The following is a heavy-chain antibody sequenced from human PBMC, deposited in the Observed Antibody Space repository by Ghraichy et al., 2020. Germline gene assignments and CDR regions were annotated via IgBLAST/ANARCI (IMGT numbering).Heavy chain of an antibody. J-gene: IGHJ6*02. D-gene: IGHD1-26*01. V-gene: IGHV4-59*01. CDR1: GGSISSYY. Sequence: ESLNISCTVSGGSISSYYWSWIRQPPGKGLEWIGYIYYSGSTNYNPSLKSRVTISVDTSKNQFSLKLSSVTAADTAVYYCARDVGGSYRNYYYYGMDVWGQGTTVTVSS. CDR2: IYYSGST. CDR3: ARDVGGSYRNYYYYGMDV.